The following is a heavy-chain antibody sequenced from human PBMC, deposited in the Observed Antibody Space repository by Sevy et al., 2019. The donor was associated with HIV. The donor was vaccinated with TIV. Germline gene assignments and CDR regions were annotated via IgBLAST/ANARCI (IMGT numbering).Heavy chain of an antibody. CDR1: GGTFSSYA. J-gene: IGHJ5*02. CDR3: ARDPTGSNDYGGNSLLGAWFDP. D-gene: IGHD4-17*01. Sequence: ASVKVSCKASGGTFSSYAISWVRQAPGQGLEWMGGIIPIFGTANYAQKFQGRVTITADESTSTAYMELSSLRSEDTALYYCARDPTGSNDYGGNSLLGAWFDPWGQGTLVTVSS. CDR2: IIPIFGTA. V-gene: IGHV1-69*13.